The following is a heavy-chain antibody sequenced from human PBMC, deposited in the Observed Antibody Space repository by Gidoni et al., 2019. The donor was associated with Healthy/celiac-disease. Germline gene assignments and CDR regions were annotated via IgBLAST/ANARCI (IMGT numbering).Heavy chain of an antibody. CDR3: ARARYYGSGSPFDY. CDR1: GGSFSGYY. D-gene: IGHD3-10*01. V-gene: IGHV4-34*01. Sequence: QVQLQQWGAGLLKPSETLSLTCAVYGGSFSGYYWSWIRQPPGKGLEWIGEINHSGSTNYNPSLKSRVTISVDTSKNQFSLKLSSVTAADTAVYYCARARYYGSGSPFDYWGQGTLVTVSS. J-gene: IGHJ4*02. CDR2: INHSGST.